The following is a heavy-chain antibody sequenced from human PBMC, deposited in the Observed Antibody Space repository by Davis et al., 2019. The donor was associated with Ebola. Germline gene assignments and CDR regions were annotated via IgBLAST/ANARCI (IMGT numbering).Heavy chain of an antibody. V-gene: IGHV3-74*01. CDR2: INSDGSST. CDR3: VREAWGSYGFDH. J-gene: IGHJ4*02. Sequence: PGGSLRLSCAASGFTFSSYWMHWVRQAPGKGLVWVSRINSDGSSTSYADSVKGRFTISRDNAKNSLYLQMNSLRGEDTAVYYCVREAWGSYGFDHWGQGGLVTVSS. D-gene: IGHD1-26*01. CDR1: GFTFSSYW.